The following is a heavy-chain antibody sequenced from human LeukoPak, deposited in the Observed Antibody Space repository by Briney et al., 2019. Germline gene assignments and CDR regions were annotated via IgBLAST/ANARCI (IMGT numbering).Heavy chain of an antibody. J-gene: IGHJ3*02. D-gene: IGHD2-2*01. V-gene: IGHV4-59*01. CDR2: IYYSGST. CDR3: ASFPYVPRVAFDI. Sequence: SETLSLTCTVSGGSISSYYWSWIRQPPGKGLEWIGYIYYSGSTNYNPSLKSRVTISVDTSKNQFPLKLSSVTAADTAVYYCASFPYVPRVAFDIWGQGTMVTVSS. CDR1: GGSISSYY.